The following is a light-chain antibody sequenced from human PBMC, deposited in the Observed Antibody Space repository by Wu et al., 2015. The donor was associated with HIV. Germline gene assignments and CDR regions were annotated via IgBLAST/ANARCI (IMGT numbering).Light chain of an antibody. CDR1: QSVSTY. CDR3: QQRSNWPVT. Sequence: EIVLTQSPETLSLSPGERATLSCRAGQSVSTYLAWYQQKPGQAPRLLIYDASNRATGIPARFSGSGSGTDFTLTISSLEPEDFAVYYCQQRSNWPVTFGQGTKVEIK. CDR2: DAS. V-gene: IGKV3-11*01. J-gene: IGKJ1*01.